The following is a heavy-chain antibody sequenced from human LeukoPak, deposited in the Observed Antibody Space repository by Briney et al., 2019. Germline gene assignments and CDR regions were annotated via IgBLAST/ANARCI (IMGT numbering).Heavy chain of an antibody. D-gene: IGHD4-17*01. CDR3: ARGDYGDYEDY. CDR2: INPNSGGT. CDR1: GYTFTNYD. J-gene: IGHJ4*02. V-gene: IGHV1-2*06. Sequence: GASVKVSCKASGYTFTNYDINWVRQATGQGLEWMGRINPNSGGTNYAQKFQGRVTMTRDTSISTAYMELSRLRSDDTAVYYCARGDYGDYEDYWGQGTLVTVSS.